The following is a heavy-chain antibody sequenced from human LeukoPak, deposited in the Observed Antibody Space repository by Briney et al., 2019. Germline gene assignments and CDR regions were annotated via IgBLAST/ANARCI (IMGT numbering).Heavy chain of an antibody. V-gene: IGHV4-39*01. CDR1: GAPVSGDPYY. CDR3: AKSGGYGLIDY. J-gene: IGHJ4*02. CDR2: IYYSGST. Sequence: KTSETLSLTCTVSGAPVSGDPYYWGWIRQPPGKGLEWIGNIYYSGSTYYNASLQSRVTISIETSKNQFSLRLNSVTAADTAMYYCAKSGGYGLIDYWGQGTLVTVSS. D-gene: IGHD1-26*01.